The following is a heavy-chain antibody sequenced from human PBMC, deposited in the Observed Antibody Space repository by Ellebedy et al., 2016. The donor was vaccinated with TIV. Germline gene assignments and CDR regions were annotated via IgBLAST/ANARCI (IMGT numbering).Heavy chain of an antibody. CDR1: GFTFSNYG. CDR3: ARGTVNHYFDY. V-gene: IGHV3-30*02. D-gene: IGHD4-17*01. CDR2: IQYHGTDT. J-gene: IGHJ4*02. Sequence: PGGSLRLSCAASGFTFSNYGMHWVRQAPGKGLEWVSFIQYHGTDTYFADSVKGRFTISRDNSKNTLYLQMNSLRGEDTAVYYCARGTVNHYFDYWGQGTLVTVSS.